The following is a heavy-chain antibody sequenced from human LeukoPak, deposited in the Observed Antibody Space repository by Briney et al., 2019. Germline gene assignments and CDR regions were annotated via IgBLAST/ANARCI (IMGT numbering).Heavy chain of an antibody. Sequence: ASVKVSCKASGYTFTSYDIDWVRQATGQGLEWMGWMNPNSGNTGYAQKFQGRVTMTRNTSISTAYMELSSLRSEDTAVYYCARSGYSSGSALDYWGQGTLVTVSS. D-gene: IGHD6-19*01. CDR1: GYTFTSYD. V-gene: IGHV1-8*01. CDR3: ARSGYSSGSALDY. J-gene: IGHJ4*02. CDR2: MNPNSGNT.